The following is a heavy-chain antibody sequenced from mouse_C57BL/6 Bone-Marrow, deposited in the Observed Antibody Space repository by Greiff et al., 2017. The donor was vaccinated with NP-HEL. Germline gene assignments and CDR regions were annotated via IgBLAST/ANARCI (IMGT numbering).Heavy chain of an antibody. Sequence: DVKLVESGGGLVKPGGSLKLSCAASGFTFSDYGMHWVRQAPEKGLEWVAYISSGSSTIYYADTVKGRFTISRDNAKNTLFLQMTSLRSEDTAMYYCARRKVRYAMDYWGQGTSVTVSS. CDR2: ISSGSSTI. J-gene: IGHJ4*01. CDR1: GFTFSDYG. V-gene: IGHV5-17*01. D-gene: IGHD1-1*01. CDR3: ARRKVRYAMDY.